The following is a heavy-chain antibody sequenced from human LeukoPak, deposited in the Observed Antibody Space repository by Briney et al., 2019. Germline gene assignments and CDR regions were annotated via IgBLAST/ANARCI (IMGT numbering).Heavy chain of an antibody. CDR1: GGSIRSYY. V-gene: IGHV4-59*08. CDR3: ARATTYSSGWYESPDYYYMDV. CDR2: IYYSGST. J-gene: IGHJ6*03. D-gene: IGHD6-19*01. Sequence: PSETLSLTCTVSGGSIRSYYWSWIRQPPGKGLEWIAYIYYSGSTNYNPSLKSRVTISVDTSKNQFSLKLSSVTAADTAVYYCARATTYSSGWYESPDYYYMDVWGKGTTVTISS.